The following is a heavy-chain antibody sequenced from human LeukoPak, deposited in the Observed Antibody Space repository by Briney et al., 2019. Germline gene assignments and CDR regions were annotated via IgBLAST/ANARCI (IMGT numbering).Heavy chain of an antibody. CDR3: ARDLKEYCSGGSCYSPYGMDV. J-gene: IGHJ6*02. V-gene: IGHV3-11*01. Sequence: GGSLRLSCVASGFTFSDYYMSWIRQAPGKGLEWVSYISSSGSTIYYADSVKGRLTISRDNAKNSLYLQMNSLRAEDTAVYYCARDLKEYCSGGSCYSPYGMDVWGQGTTVTVSS. CDR2: ISSSGSTI. CDR1: GFTFSDYY. D-gene: IGHD2-15*01.